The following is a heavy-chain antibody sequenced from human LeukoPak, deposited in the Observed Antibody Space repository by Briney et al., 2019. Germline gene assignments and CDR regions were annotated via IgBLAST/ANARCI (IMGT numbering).Heavy chain of an antibody. J-gene: IGHJ4*02. D-gene: IGHD6-19*01. Sequence: GGSLRLSCAASGSTLSELWMNWVRQAPGKGLEWVANIKQDGREKNYVDSVKGRFTISRDNAKNSAYLQMNNLRVDDTAVYYYVGGYGWLPDYWGQGTLVTVSS. CDR1: GSTLSELW. V-gene: IGHV3-7*04. CDR3: VGGYGWLPDY. CDR2: IKQDGREK.